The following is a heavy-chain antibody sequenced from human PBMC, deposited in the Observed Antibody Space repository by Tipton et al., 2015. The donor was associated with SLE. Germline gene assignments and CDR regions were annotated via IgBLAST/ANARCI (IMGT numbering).Heavy chain of an antibody. CDR3: AREGDGYSSGWYTYYFDY. D-gene: IGHD6-19*01. J-gene: IGHJ4*02. CDR2: IIPIFGTA. Sequence: QSGAEVKKPGSSVKVSCKASGGTFSSYAISWVRQAPGQGLEWMGGIIPIFGTANYAQKFQGRVTITADESTSTAYMELSSLRSEDTAVYYCAREGDGYSSGWYTYYFDYWGQGTLVTVSS. V-gene: IGHV1-69*01. CDR1: GGTFSSYA.